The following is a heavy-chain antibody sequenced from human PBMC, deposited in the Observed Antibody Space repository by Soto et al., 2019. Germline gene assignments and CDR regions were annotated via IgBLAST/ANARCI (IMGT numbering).Heavy chain of an antibody. V-gene: IGHV3-23*01. D-gene: IGHD2-15*01. CDR3: AKRATTVPTPGNYFDC. Sequence: EVHLLESGGALVQPGGSLRLSCAASGFSFSDYSMTWVRQAPGRGLEWVSTLTPAATTFYADSVKGRFTISRDNYRNTLSLQMYNLRDEDTARYYCAKRATTVPTPGNYFDCWGQGTLVTVSS. J-gene: IGHJ4*02. CDR2: LTPAATT. CDR1: GFSFSDYS.